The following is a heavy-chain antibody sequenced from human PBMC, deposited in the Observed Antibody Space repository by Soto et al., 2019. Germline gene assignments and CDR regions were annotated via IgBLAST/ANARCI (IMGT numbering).Heavy chain of an antibody. CDR1: GFTFSSYA. J-gene: IGHJ4*02. D-gene: IGHD1-7*01. CDR2: IGGSGGST. Sequence: GGSLRLSCAASGFTFSSYAMSWVRQAPGKGLEWVSAIGGSGGSTYYADSVKGRFTISRDNSKNTLYLQMNSLRAEDTAVYYCAKDSTYNWNYWAYFDYWGQGTLVTVSS. CDR3: AKDSTYNWNYWAYFDY. V-gene: IGHV3-23*01.